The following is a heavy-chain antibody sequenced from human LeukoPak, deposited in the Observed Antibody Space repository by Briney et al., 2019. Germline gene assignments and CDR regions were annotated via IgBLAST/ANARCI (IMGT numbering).Heavy chain of an antibody. D-gene: IGHD3-10*01. V-gene: IGHV5-51*01. CDR3: ARRIYESGSYWFDP. J-gene: IGHJ5*02. Sequence: ESLEISCKGSGYSFTTYWIGWVRQMPGKGLEWMGIIYPGDSDTRYSPSFQGQVTISADKSISTAYLQWSSLKASDSAMYYCARRIYESGSYWFDPWGQGTLVTVSS. CDR1: GYSFTTYW. CDR2: IYPGDSDT.